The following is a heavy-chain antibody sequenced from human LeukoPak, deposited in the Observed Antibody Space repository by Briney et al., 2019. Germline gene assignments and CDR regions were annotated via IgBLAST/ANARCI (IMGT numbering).Heavy chain of an antibody. V-gene: IGHV3-66*01. J-gene: IGHJ6*03. CDR1: GFTVNRNV. CDR3: ARDLAGFEEPRYYYYMDV. CDR2: IYSDDRA. D-gene: IGHD3-9*01. Sequence: VQPGGSLRLSWVPSGFTVNRNVMSWVRQAPGKGLEWVSLIYSDDRAFYADSVKGRFTISRNKSRNTLFLQMSSLKPEDTAIYYCARDLAGFEEPRYYYYMDVWGKGTTVTVSS.